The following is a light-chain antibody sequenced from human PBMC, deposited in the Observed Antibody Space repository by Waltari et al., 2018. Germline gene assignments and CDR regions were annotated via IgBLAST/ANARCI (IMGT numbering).Light chain of an antibody. CDR2: GAS. CDR3: QHYVKLPVT. V-gene: IGKV3-20*01. J-gene: IGKJ1*01. Sequence: EIVLTQSPGTLSLSPGERATLSCRASQSVSRALAWYQQKPGQAPRLLIYGASTRATGVPDRVSGSGSGTDFSLTISSLDPEDFAVYYCQHYVKLPVTYGQGTKVEI. CDR1: QSVSRA.